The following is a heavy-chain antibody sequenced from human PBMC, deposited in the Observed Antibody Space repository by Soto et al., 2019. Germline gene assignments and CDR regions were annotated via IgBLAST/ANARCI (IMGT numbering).Heavy chain of an antibody. J-gene: IGHJ4*02. D-gene: IGHD2-21*02. CDR3: ARGWGLTADY. Sequence: QVQLVESGGGVVQPGRSLRLSCAAPGFTLSNYGRHGVRQAPGKGLEWVAVIWYDGSKKYYPDSVKGRFTISRDNSKNTLYLQMDSLRAEDTAVYYCARGWGLTADYWGQGTLVTVSS. CDR1: GFTLSNYG. CDR2: IWYDGSKK. V-gene: IGHV3-33*01.